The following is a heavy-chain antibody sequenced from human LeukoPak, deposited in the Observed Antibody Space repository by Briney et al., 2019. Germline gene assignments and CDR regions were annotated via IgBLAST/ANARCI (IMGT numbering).Heavy chain of an antibody. D-gene: IGHD3-10*01. V-gene: IGHV3-30-3*01. J-gene: IGHJ4*02. Sequence: PGGSLRLSCAASGFTFSSYAMHWVRQAPGKGLEWVAVISYDGSNKYYADSVKGRFTISRDNSKNTLYLQMNSLRAEDTAVYYCARGGFRGERDYWGQGTLVTVSS. CDR2: ISYDGSNK. CDR1: GFTFSSYA. CDR3: ARGGFRGERDY.